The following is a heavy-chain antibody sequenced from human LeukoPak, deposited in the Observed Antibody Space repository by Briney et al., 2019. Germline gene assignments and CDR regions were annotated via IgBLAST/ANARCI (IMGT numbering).Heavy chain of an antibody. V-gene: IGHV1-18*01. CDR3: ARDRAVWYQPHTLYYFDY. J-gene: IGHJ4*02. CDR1: GYTFTSYG. CDR2: ISAHNGNT. D-gene: IGHD2-2*01. Sequence: GASVKVSCKASGYTFTSYGISWVRQAPGQGLEWMGWISAHNGNTNYAQKLQGRVTMTTDTSTSTAYMELRSLRSDDTAVYYCARDRAVWYQPHTLYYFDYWGQGTLVTVSS.